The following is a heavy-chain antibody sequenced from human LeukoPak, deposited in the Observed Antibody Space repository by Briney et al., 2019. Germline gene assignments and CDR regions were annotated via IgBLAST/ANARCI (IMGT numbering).Heavy chain of an antibody. D-gene: IGHD4/OR15-4a*01. V-gene: IGHV3-53*01. Sequence: GGSLRLSCAASGFTVSSNYMSWVRQAPGKGLKWVSVIYSGGSTYYADSVKGRFTISRDNSKNTLYLQMNSLRAEDTAVYYCARGGVNWAFDYWGQGTLVTVSS. CDR1: GFTVSSNY. J-gene: IGHJ4*02. CDR2: IYSGGST. CDR3: ARGGVNWAFDY.